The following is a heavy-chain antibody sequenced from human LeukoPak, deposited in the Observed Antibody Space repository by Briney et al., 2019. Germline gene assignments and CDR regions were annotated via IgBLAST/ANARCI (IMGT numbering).Heavy chain of an antibody. D-gene: IGHD2-15*01. V-gene: IGHV3-23*01. J-gene: IGHJ6*03. Sequence: GGSLRLSCAASGFSFSSYAMSWVRQAPGKGLEWVSVMSGSGGSTYYADSVKGRFTISRDNSKNTLYLQMNSLRAEDTAIYYCAKNGDRGAYCTGGTCYPYFYYYMDVWGKGTTVTI. CDR3: AKNGDRGAYCTGGTCYPYFYYYMDV. CDR1: GFSFSSYA. CDR2: MSGSGGST.